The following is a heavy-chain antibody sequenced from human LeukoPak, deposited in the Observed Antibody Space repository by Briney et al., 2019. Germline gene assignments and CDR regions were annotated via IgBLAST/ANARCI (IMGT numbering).Heavy chain of an antibody. V-gene: IGHV3-33*01. CDR3: ASGSSSWYGDYFDY. CDR2: IWYDGSNK. CDR1: GFTFSSYG. D-gene: IGHD6-13*01. J-gene: IGHJ4*02. Sequence: GESLRLSCAAPGFTFSSYGMHWVRQAPGKGLEWVAAIWYDGSNKYYADSVKGRFTISRDNSKNTLYLQMNSLRAEDTAVYYCASGSSSWYGDYFDYWGQGTLVTVSS.